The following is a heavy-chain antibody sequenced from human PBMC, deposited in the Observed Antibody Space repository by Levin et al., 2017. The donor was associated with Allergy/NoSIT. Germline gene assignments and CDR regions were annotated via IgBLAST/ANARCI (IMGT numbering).Heavy chain of an antibody. CDR2: ISNHGGRT. J-gene: IGHJ4*02. CDR3: VKNGDYGELGY. V-gene: IGHV3-64D*06. D-gene: IGHD4-17*01. Sequence: GGSLRLSCSASGFTFSGYTMQWVRQAPGKGLESVSAISNHGGRTYYTDSVKGRFTISRDNSKNTLYLQMSSLRTEDTALYYCVKNGDYGELGYWGQGTLVTVSA. CDR1: GFTFSGYT.